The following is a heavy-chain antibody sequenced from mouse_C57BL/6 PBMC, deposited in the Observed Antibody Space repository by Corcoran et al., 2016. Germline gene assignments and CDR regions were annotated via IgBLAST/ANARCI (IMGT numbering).Heavy chain of an antibody. V-gene: IGHV9-3*01. CDR2: INTYSGVP. CDR1: GYTFTTYG. D-gene: IGHD1-1*01. J-gene: IGHJ1*03. Sequence: QIQLVLSGPELKKPGETVKISCKASGYTFTTYGMSWVKQAPGKGLKWMGWINTYSGVPTYADDFKGRFAFSLETSASTAYLQINNLKNEDTATYFCARRGYYGLYWYFDVWGTGTTVTVSS. CDR3: ARRGYYGLYWYFDV.